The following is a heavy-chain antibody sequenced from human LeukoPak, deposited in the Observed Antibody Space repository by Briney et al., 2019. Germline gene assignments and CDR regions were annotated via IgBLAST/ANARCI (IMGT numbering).Heavy chain of an antibody. D-gene: IGHD4-23*01. Sequence: GASVKVSCKASGYTFTSYYMHWVRQAPGQGLEWMGWINPNSGSTNSAQKFQGRVTMTRDTSISTAYMELSRLRSDDTAVYYCARDDYGGNANMDVWGKGTTVTISS. V-gene: IGHV1-2*02. CDR3: ARDDYGGNANMDV. J-gene: IGHJ6*03. CDR1: GYTFTSYY. CDR2: INPNSGST.